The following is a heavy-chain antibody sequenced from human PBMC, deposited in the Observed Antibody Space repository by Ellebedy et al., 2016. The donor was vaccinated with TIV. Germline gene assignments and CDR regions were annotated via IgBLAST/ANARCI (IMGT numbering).Heavy chain of an antibody. CDR1: GFIFSNYA. V-gene: IGHV3-23*01. CDR2: ISGRGGST. Sequence: GGSLRLSXAASGFIFSNYAMSWVRRAPGKGLEWVSVISGRGGSTYYADSVKGRLTISRDNSKNTLYLQVNSLRAEDTAVYYCAKDNYADYDHFDYWGQGTLVTVSS. J-gene: IGHJ4*02. D-gene: IGHD4/OR15-4a*01. CDR3: AKDNYADYDHFDY.